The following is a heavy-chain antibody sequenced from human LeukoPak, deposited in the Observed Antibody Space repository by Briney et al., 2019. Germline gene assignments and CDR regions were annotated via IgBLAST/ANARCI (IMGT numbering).Heavy chain of an antibody. Sequence: GGSLRLSCAASGFIFSTYWMTWVRQAPGKGLQWVATIRYDGNEIFHLDSVRGRFTVSRDNAMNSLYLQMNGLTAEDTAVYYCVRESFSRGDFNWGQGTLVSVSS. CDR1: GFIFSTYW. J-gene: IGHJ4*02. CDR3: VRESFSRGDFN. V-gene: IGHV3-7*01. CDR2: IRYDGNEI. D-gene: IGHD7-27*01.